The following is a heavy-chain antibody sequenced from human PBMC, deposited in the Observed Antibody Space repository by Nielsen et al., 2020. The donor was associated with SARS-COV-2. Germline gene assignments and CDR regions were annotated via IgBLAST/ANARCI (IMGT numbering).Heavy chain of an antibody. CDR3: ARSSSYLRSSGWYNWFDP. Sequence: GGSLRLSCAASGFTFSSYGMHWVRQTPGKGLEWVAFISYDGRNKYYADSAKGRFTISRDNSKNTLDLQMNTLRPEDSAVYYCARSSSYLRSSGWYNWFDPWGQGTLVTVSS. CDR1: GFTFSSYG. J-gene: IGHJ5*02. V-gene: IGHV3-30*03. CDR2: ISYDGRNK. D-gene: IGHD6-13*01.